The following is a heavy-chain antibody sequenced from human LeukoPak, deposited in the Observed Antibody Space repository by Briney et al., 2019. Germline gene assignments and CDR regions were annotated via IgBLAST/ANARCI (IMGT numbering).Heavy chain of an antibody. J-gene: IGHJ4*02. Sequence: SETLSLTCAVSGGSISSDNYYWGWIRQPPGKGLEWIGTIYYSGNTYYNPSLNSRVTISVDTSKNQFSLKLSSVTAADTAVYYCARRAKDFWSNFDYWGQGTLVTVSS. CDR3: ARRAKDFWSNFDY. CDR2: IYYSGNT. D-gene: IGHD3-3*01. CDR1: GGSISSDNYY. V-gene: IGHV4-39*01.